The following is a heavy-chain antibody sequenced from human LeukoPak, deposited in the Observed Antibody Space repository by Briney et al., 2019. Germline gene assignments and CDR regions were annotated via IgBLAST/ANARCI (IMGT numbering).Heavy chain of an antibody. CDR3: AKVNSFWFDY. J-gene: IGHJ4*02. Sequence: GGSLRLSCVAPGFTFSDYGIHWVRRAPGRGLEWVAFIRFDGSNKYYPDSVQGRFTISRDNSKNTVYLQMNSLTPEDTAFYYCAKVNSFWFDYWGQGTLVTVSS. CDR2: IRFDGSNK. CDR1: GFTFSDYG. V-gene: IGHV3-30*02. D-gene: IGHD4-23*01.